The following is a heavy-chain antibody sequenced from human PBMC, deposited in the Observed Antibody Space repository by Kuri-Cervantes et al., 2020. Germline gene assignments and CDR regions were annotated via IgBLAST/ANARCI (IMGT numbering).Heavy chain of an antibody. Sequence: ASVKVSCKASGYTFTSYGISWVRQAPGQGLEWMGWISAYNGNTNYAQKLQGRVTMTTDTSTSTAYMELSSLRSEDTAVYYCARLSYYGSGSYWGPLDVWGQGTTVTVSS. CDR3: ARLSYYGSGSYWGPLDV. CDR1: GYTFTSYG. J-gene: IGHJ6*02. D-gene: IGHD3-10*01. CDR2: ISAYNGNT. V-gene: IGHV1-18*01.